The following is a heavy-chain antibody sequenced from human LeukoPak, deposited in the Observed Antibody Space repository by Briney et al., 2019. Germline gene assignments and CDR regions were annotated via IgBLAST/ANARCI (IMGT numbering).Heavy chain of an antibody. Sequence: GGSDSLYCAASGFTFSSSWMNWVRQAPGKGLEWVANIKQDGSEKDYVDFVKGRFTISRDNAKNSLYLQMNSLRAEDTAVYYCARDIGIRYWGQ. CDR3: ARDIGIRY. V-gene: IGHV3-7*04. CDR1: GFTFSSSW. D-gene: IGHD1-14*01. J-gene: IGHJ4*02. CDR2: IKQDGSEK.